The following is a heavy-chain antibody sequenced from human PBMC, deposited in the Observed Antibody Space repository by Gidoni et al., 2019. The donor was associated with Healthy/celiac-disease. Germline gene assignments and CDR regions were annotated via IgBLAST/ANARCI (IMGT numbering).Heavy chain of an antibody. J-gene: IGHJ4*02. Sequence: EVQLLESGGSLVQPGGSLRLSCAASGFTFSSYAMSWVRRAPGKGLEGVSAISGSGGSTYYADSVKGRFTISRDNSKNTLYLQMNSLRAEDTAVYYCAKAPYSSSWYDNWGAPPLNYFDYWGQGTLVTVSS. CDR2: ISGSGGST. CDR3: AKAPYSSSWYDNWGAPPLNYFDY. D-gene: IGHD6-13*01. CDR1: GFTFSSYA. V-gene: IGHV3-23*01.